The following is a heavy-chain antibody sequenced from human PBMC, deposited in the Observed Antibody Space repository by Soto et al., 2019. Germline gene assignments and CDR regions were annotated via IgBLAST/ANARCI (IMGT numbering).Heavy chain of an antibody. V-gene: IGHV3-21*01. CDR3: ARDRARNFDY. CDR1: GLTISSYT. J-gene: IGHJ4*02. CDR2: ISSSGSYI. Sequence: GGLLRLSCAASGLTISSYTMNWFRQAPGKGLEWVSSISSSGSYIYYADSVKGRFTISRDNAKNSLYLQMSSLRAEDTAVYYCARDRARNFDYWGQGPLVTVSS.